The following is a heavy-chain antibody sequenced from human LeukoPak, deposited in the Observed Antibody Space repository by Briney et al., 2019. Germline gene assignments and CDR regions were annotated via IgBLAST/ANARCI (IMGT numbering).Heavy chain of an antibody. V-gene: IGHV3-23*01. CDR1: GFTFSSYS. CDR2: ISGSGGST. CDR3: AKGKEYSYGQHYFDY. Sequence: GGSLRLSCAASGFTFSSYSMNWVRQAPGKGLEWVSAISGSGGSTYYADSVKGRFTISRDNSKNTLYLQMNSLRAEDTAVYYCAKGKEYSYGQHYFDYWGQGTLVTVSS. D-gene: IGHD5-18*01. J-gene: IGHJ4*02.